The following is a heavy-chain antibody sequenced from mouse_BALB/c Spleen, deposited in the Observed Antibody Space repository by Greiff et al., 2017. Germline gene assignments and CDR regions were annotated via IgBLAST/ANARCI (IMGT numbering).Heavy chain of an antibody. D-gene: IGHD2-10*01. CDR2: ISSGSSTI. V-gene: IGHV5-17*02. CDR1: GFTFSSFG. J-gene: IGHJ4*01. Sequence: EVKVVESGGGLVQPGGSRKLSCAASGFTFSSFGMHWVRQAPEKGLEWVAYISSGSSTIYYADTVKGRFTISRDNPKNTLFLQMTSLRSEDTAMYYCARSYYGNYVGAMDYWGQGTSVTVSS. CDR3: ARSYYGNYVGAMDY.